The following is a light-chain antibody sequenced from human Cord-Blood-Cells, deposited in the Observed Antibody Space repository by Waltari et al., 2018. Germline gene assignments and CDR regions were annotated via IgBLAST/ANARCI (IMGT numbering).Light chain of an antibody. V-gene: IGKV1-5*01. CDR2: DAS. CDR3: QQYNSYST. CDR1: QSISSW. J-gene: IGKJ1*01. Sequence: IQMTQSPSTLSASVGDRVTITCRASQSISSWLAWYQQKPGKGPKLLIYDASSLESGVPSRFSGSGSGTEFTLTISSLQPDDFATYYCQQYNSYSTFGQGTKVEIK.